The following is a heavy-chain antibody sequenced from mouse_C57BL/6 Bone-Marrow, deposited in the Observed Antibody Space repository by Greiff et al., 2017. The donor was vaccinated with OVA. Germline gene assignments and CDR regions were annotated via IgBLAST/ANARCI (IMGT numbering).Heavy chain of an antibody. J-gene: IGHJ3*01. CDR2: ISSGSSTI. D-gene: IGHD4-1*01. Sequence: DVHLVESGGGLVKPGGSLKLSCAASGFTFSDYGMHWVRQAPEKGLEWVAYISSGSSTIYYADTVKGRFTISRDNAKNTLFLQMTSLRSEDTAMYYCAQLTGTWGWGQGTLVTVSA. V-gene: IGHV5-17*01. CDR1: GFTFSDYG. CDR3: AQLTGTWG.